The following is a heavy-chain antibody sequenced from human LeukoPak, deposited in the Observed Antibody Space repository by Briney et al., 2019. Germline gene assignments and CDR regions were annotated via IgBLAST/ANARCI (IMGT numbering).Heavy chain of an antibody. CDR2: ISYDGSNK. V-gene: IGHV3-30*18. J-gene: IGHJ4*02. Sequence: PGRSLRLSCAASGFTFSSYGMHWVRQAPGKGLEWVAVISYDGSNKYYADSVKGRFTISRDNSKNTPYLQMNSLRAEDTAVYYCAKDGGDFAGIDYWGQGTLVTVSS. CDR1: GFTFSSYG. CDR3: AKDGGDFAGIDY. D-gene: IGHD2-21*02.